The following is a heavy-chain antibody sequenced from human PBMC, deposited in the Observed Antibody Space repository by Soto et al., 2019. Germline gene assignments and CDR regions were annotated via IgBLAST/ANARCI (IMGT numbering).Heavy chain of an antibody. Sequence: SGPTLVNPTQTLTLTCTFSGFSLSTNGVGVGWIRQPPGKALEWLGIIFWDDDKRYRASRKSRVTITKDTSKNQLVLTMTNMDPVDTATYYCAHLPWKQLWPRAPVVYWGQGTPVTVSS. CDR3: AHLPWKQLWPRAPVVY. J-gene: IGHJ4*02. CDR1: GFSLSTNGVG. D-gene: IGHD5-18*01. V-gene: IGHV2-5*02. CDR2: IFWDDDK.